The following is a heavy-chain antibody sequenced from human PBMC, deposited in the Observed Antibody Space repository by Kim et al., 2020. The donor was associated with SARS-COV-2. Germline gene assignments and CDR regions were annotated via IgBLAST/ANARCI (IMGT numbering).Heavy chain of an antibody. CDR3: VKDVAPAAIHYYYYYGMDV. D-gene: IGHD2-2*01. V-gene: IGHV3-30*18. J-gene: IGHJ6*02. CDR2: ISYNGSTK. Sequence: GGSLRLSCAASGFTFSSYAMHWVRQAPGKGLEWVSVISYNGSTKYYADSVKGRSTTSRDNTKTTLYLQMNSLTAEDTAVYYWVKDVAPAAIHYYYYYGMDVWGQGTTVTVSS. CDR1: GFTFSSYA.